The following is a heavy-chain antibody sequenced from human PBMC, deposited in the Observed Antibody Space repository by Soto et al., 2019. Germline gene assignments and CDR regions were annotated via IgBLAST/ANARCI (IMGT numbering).Heavy chain of an antibody. Sequence: QVQLMQSGAEVRRPGTSMRISCTTSGYNFNTYYIIWVRQAPGQGLEWMGWISGYNGYTKYAQNCEDRVTVSSAPSTSTAFLELRNLRSGDTALYFCARDREYSHTDADIDYWGPGTMVTVSS. V-gene: IGHV1-18*01. J-gene: IGHJ4*02. CDR2: ISGYNGYT. D-gene: IGHD2-15*01. CDR3: ARDREYSHTDADIDY. CDR1: GYNFNTYY.